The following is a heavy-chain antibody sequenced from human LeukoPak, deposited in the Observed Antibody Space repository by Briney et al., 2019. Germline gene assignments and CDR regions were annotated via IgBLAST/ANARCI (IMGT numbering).Heavy chain of an antibody. J-gene: IGHJ6*02. CDR1: GFTVSSNY. Sequence: GGSLRLSCAASGFTVSSNYMSWVRQAPGTGLEWVSVIYSGGSTYYADSVKGRFTISRDNSKNTLYLQMNSLRAEDTAVYYCAGGLDTGYYYYYGMDVWGQGTTVTVSS. D-gene: IGHD3-9*01. V-gene: IGHV3-66*02. CDR2: IYSGGST. CDR3: AGGLDTGYYYYYGMDV.